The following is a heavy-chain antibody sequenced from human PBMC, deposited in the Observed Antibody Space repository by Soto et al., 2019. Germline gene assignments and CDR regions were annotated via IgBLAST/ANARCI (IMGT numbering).Heavy chain of an antibody. V-gene: IGHV3-23*01. CDR3: AKSTYCSSTSCYSYYYMDV. CDR2: ISGSGGST. J-gene: IGHJ6*03. Sequence: GGSLRLSCAASGFTFSSYAMSWVRQAPGKGLEWVSAISGSGGSTYYADSVKGRFTISRDNSKNTLYLQMNSLRAEDTAVYYWAKSTYCSSTSCYSYYYMDVWGKGTTVTVSS. D-gene: IGHD2-2*02. CDR1: GFTFSSYA.